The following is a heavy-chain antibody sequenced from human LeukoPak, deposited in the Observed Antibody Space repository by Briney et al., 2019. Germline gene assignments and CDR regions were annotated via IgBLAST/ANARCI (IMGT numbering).Heavy chain of an antibody. V-gene: IGHV4-39*01. Sequence: SETLSLTCTVSGGSISSSSYYWGWIRQPPGKGLEWIGSIYYSGSTYYNPSLKSRVTISVDTSKNQFSLKLSSVTAADTAVYYCARLAEYSSSPDAFDIWGQGTMVTVSS. CDR3: ARLAEYSSSPDAFDI. CDR2: IYYSGST. D-gene: IGHD6-6*01. J-gene: IGHJ3*02. CDR1: GGSISSSSYY.